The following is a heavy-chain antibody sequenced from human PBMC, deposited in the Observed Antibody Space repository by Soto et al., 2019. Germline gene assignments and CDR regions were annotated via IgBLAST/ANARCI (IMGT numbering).Heavy chain of an antibody. CDR3: ARGHYDSSGSVDFDY. CDR1: GGSISSYY. Sequence: PSETLSLTCTVSGGSISSYYWSWIRQPPGKGLEWIGYIYYSGSTNYNPSLKSRVTISVDTSKNQFSLKLSSVTAADTAVYYCARGHYDSSGSVDFDYWGQGTPVTVSS. J-gene: IGHJ4*02. V-gene: IGHV4-59*01. D-gene: IGHD3-22*01. CDR2: IYYSGST.